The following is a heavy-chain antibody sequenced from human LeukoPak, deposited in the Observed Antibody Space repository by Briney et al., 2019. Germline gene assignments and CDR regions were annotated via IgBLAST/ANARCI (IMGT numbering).Heavy chain of an antibody. J-gene: IGHJ4*02. V-gene: IGHV5-51*01. Sequence: GGSLQISCKGSGYSFTSYWIGWVRQMPGKGLEWMGIIYPGDSDTRYSPSFQGQVTISADKSISTAYLQWSSLKASDTAMYYCASPGTYYYDSVDYGGQGTLVTVS. CDR2: IYPGDSDT. D-gene: IGHD3-22*01. CDR1: GYSFTSYW. CDR3: ASPGTYYYDSVDY.